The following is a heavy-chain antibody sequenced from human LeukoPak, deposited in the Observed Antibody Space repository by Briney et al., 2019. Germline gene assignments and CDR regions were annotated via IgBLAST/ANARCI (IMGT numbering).Heavy chain of an antibody. CDR1: GFTFSDYY. J-gene: IGHJ4*02. CDR3: ARDAIDSSGFDFDY. CDR2: ISTSAGTI. Sequence: GESLRLSCAASGFTFSDYYMTWIRQAPGKGLEWISYISTSAGTIYYADSVKGRLTISRDKAKNALYLQMNSLRAEDTAVYYCARDAIDSSGFDFDYWGQGTLVTVSS. V-gene: IGHV3-11*01. D-gene: IGHD3-22*01.